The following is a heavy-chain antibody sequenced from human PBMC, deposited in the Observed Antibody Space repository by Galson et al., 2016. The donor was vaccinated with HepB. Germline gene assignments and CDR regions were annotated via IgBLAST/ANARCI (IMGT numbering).Heavy chain of an antibody. CDR3: AKEFASGRWMEV. Sequence: SVKVSCKASGGTFSSYAFSWVRQAPGQGLEWVGGIIPMFRTVNYAQNFQGRVTITADDSTTTVYMELSSLRAGDTAIYYCAKEFASGRWMEVWGQGTTVTVSS. J-gene: IGHJ6*02. D-gene: IGHD3-10*01. CDR2: IIPMFRTV. V-gene: IGHV1-69*13. CDR1: GGTFSSYA.